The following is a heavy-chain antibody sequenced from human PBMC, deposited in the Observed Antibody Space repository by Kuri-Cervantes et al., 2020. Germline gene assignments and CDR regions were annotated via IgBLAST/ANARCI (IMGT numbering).Heavy chain of an antibody. CDR2: ISGSGITI. CDR3: ARLNLLWLKLFDY. Sequence: GESLKISCAASGFSFSDYYINWIRQAPGKGLEWVSYISGSGITIYYADSVKGRFTISRDNAKNSLYLQMNSLRAEDTAVYYCARLNLLWLKLFDYWGQGTLVTVSS. V-gene: IGHV3-11*01. J-gene: IGHJ4*02. D-gene: IGHD5-18*01. CDR1: GFSFSDYY.